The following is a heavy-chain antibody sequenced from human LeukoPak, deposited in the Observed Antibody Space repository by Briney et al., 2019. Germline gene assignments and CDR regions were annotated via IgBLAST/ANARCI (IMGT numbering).Heavy chain of an antibody. J-gene: IGHJ6*02. D-gene: IGHD6-13*01. V-gene: IGHV4-4*07. Sequence: PSETLSLTCTVSGGSISSYYWSWIRQPAGKGLEWIGRIYTSGSTNYNPSLKSRVTMSVDTSKNQFSLKLSSVTAADTAVYYCARGGIAAAGNCYYGMDVWGQGTTVTVSS. CDR3: ARGGIAAAGNCYYGMDV. CDR1: GGSISSYY. CDR2: IYTSGST.